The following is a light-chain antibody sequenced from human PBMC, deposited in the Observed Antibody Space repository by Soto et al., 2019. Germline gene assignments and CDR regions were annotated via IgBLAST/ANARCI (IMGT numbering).Light chain of an antibody. J-gene: IGLJ1*01. Sequence: SYELTQPPSVSVSPGQTASITCSGDELGDKYVCWYQQKPGQSPVLVIYEDNKRPSGIPERFSGSNSGNTATLTISETQTMYEADYYCQAWDSSTARFGTGTKLTVL. CDR1: ELGDKY. CDR2: EDN. CDR3: QAWDSSTAR. V-gene: IGLV3-1*01.